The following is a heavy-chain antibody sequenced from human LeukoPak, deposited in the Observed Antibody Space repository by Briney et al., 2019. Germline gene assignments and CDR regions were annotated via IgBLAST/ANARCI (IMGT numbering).Heavy chain of an antibody. CDR3: ARDLIAAAGTYYYFMDV. CDR1: GDSVSSNSAA. Sequence: SQTLSLTCAISGDSVSSNSAAWNWIRQSPSRGLEWLGRTYYRSKWYNDYAVSVKSRITINPDTSKNQFSLQLNSVTPEDTAVYYCARDLIAAAGTYYYFMDVWGKGTTVTISS. V-gene: IGHV6-1*01. CDR2: TYYRSKWYN. J-gene: IGHJ6*03. D-gene: IGHD6-13*01.